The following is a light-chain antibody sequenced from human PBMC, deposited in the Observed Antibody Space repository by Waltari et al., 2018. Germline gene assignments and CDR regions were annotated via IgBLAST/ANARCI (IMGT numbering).Light chain of an antibody. J-gene: IGLJ2*01. CDR3: QACDSSISDVV. Sequence: YVLPSLPSGSVAPGMTARVTGGGNNTVSKGVKWYQQKPGQAPVMVIYHDSDRPSGIPDRFSGSKSGTTASLAISGVEGGDEADYYCQACDSSISDVVFGGGTKLTVL. CDR1: NTVSKG. CDR2: HDS. V-gene: IGLV3-21*04.